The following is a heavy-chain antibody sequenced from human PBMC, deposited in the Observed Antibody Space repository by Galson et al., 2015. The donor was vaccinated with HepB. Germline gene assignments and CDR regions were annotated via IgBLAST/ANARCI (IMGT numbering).Heavy chain of an antibody. Sequence: SLRLSCAASGFTFSRYSMNWVRQAPGKGLEWVSCISSSSTYIHYADSVKGRFTISRDNAKNSLYLQMNSLRAEDTAVYYCASLEYRLPWSGNYYYYAMDVWGQGTTVTVS. CDR2: ISSSSTYI. V-gene: IGHV3-21*01. D-gene: IGHD2-2*01. CDR3: ASLEYRLPWSGNYYYYAMDV. CDR1: GFTFSRYS. J-gene: IGHJ6*02.